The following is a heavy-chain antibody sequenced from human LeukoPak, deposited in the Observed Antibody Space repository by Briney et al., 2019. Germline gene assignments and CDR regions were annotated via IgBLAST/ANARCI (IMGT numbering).Heavy chain of an antibody. CDR1: GFTFRNFG. CDR2: IWYDGSKS. V-gene: IGHV3-33*01. D-gene: IGHD3-16*02. J-gene: IGHJ4*02. Sequence: EGSLRLSCAASGFTFRNFGMHWVRQAPGKGLEWVAIIWYDGSKSYYADSVKDRFTFSRDNSKNTVYLQMNSLRADDTAVYFCVRDGGGYHYFDYWGQGTLVTVSS. CDR3: VRDGGGYHYFDY.